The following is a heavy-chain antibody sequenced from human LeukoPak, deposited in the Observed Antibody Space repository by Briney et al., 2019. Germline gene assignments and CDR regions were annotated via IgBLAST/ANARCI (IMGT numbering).Heavy chain of an antibody. Sequence: SETLSLTCTVSGGSISNYYWSWIRQPPGKGLEWIGYIYYSGSTNYNPSLKSRVTISVDTSKNQFSLKLSSVTAADTAVYYCARHGDDFWSGYYTGIFFDYWGQGTLVTVSS. J-gene: IGHJ4*02. D-gene: IGHD3-3*01. CDR1: GGSISNYY. V-gene: IGHV4-59*08. CDR3: ARHGDDFWSGYYTGIFFDY. CDR2: IYYSGST.